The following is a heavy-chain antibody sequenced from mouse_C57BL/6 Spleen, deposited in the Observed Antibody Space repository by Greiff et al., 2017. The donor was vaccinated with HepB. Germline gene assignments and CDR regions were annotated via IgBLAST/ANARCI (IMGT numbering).Heavy chain of an antibody. Sequence: VKLMESGAELVKPGASVKVSCKASGYTFTSYWMHWVKQRPGQGLEWIGRIHPSDSDTNYNQKFKGKATLTVDKSSSTAYMQLSSLTSEDSAVYYCAIPREEYFDVWGTGTTVTVSS. CDR1: GYTFTSYW. CDR2: IHPSDSDT. J-gene: IGHJ1*03. V-gene: IGHV1-74*01. CDR3: AIPREEYFDV.